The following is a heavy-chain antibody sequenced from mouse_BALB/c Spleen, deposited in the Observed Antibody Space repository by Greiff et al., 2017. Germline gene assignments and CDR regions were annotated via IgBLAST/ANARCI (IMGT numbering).Heavy chain of an antibody. CDR2: INSNGGST. V-gene: IGHV5-6-3*01. CDR1: GFTFSSYG. D-gene: IGHD2-10*01. J-gene: IGHJ3*01. CDR3: ASAYYGNPAWFAY. Sequence: EVQLVESGGGLVQPGGSLKLSCAASGFTFSSYGMSWVRQTPDKRLELVATINSNGGSTYYPDSVKGRFTISRDNAKNTLYLQMSSLKSEDTAMYYCASAYYGNPAWFAYWGQGTLVTVSA.